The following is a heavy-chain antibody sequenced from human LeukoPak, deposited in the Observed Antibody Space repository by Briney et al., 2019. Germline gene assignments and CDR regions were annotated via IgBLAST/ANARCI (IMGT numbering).Heavy chain of an antibody. CDR2: IYPGDSDT. J-gene: IGHJ4*02. CDR1: GYSFTSYW. CDR3: ARRRNYYDSSGYYPFPFDY. Sequence: GESLKISCKGSGYSFTSYWIGWVRQMPGKGLEWMGIIYPGDSDTRYSPSFQGQVTISADKSISTAYLQWSSLKASDTAMHYCARRRNYYDSSGYYPFPFDYWGQGTLVTVSS. D-gene: IGHD3-22*01. V-gene: IGHV5-51*01.